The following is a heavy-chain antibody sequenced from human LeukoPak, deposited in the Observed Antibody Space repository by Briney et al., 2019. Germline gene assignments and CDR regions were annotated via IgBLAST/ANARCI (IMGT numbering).Heavy chain of an antibody. CDR2: INTEGSST. V-gene: IGHV3-74*01. Sequence: GGSLRLSCAASGFTFGSYWMHWVRQAPGKGPVWVSRINTEGSSTSYADSVKGRFTISRDNGKNTLYLQMNSLRAEDTAVYYCARVSHYDSSGYYYVADYWGQGTLVTVSS. CDR3: ARVSHYDSSGYYYVADY. J-gene: IGHJ4*02. D-gene: IGHD3-22*01. CDR1: GFTFGSYW.